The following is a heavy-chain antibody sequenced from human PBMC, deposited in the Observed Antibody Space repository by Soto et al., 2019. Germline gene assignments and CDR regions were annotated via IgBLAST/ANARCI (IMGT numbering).Heavy chain of an antibody. CDR2: ISSSSSYI. D-gene: IGHD1-26*01. CDR3: AREDRSYYYYYGMDV. CDR1: GFTFSSYS. J-gene: IGHJ6*02. Sequence: GGSLRLSCAASGFTFSSYSMNWVRQGPGKGLKWVSSISSSSSYIYYADSVKGRFTISRDNAKNSLYLQMNSLRAEDTAVYYCAREDRSYYYYYGMDVWGQGTTVTVSS. V-gene: IGHV3-21*01.